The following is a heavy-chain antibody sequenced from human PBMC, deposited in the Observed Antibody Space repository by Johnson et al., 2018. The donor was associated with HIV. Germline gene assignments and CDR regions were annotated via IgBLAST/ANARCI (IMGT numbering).Heavy chain of an antibody. CDR1: GFTVSSNY. CDR3: ARDSETYGMDAFDI. D-gene: IGHD4-17*01. V-gene: IGHV3-66*01. J-gene: IGHJ3*02. Sequence: DVQVVESGGGLVQPGGSLRLSCAASGFTVSSNYMSWVRQAPGKGLEWVSVIYSGGSTYYADSVKGRFTISRDNSKNTLYLQMNSLRAEDTAVYYCARDSETYGMDAFDIWGQGTMVTVSS. CDR2: IYSGGST.